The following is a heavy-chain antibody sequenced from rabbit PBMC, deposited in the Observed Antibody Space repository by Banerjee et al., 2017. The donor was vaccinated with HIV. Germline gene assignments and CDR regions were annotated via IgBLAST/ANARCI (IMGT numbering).Heavy chain of an antibody. CDR1: GFSFSSSYW. CDR3: ARMADYVGSGMDL. V-gene: IGHV1S45*01. Sequence: QEQLEESGGGLVKPGESLTLTCTASGFSFSSSYWICWVRQAPGKGPEWIACIYAGSGGYTYYANWAKGRFTISKTSSTTVTLQMTSLTAADTATYFCARMADYVGSGMDLWGQGTLVTVS. CDR2: IYAGSGGYT. D-gene: IGHD4-2*01. J-gene: IGHJ6*01.